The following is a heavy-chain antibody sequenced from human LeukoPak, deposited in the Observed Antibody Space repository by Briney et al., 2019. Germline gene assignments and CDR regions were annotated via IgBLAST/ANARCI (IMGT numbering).Heavy chain of an antibody. CDR2: IYYSGST. D-gene: IGHD1-26*01. J-gene: IGHJ4*02. CDR1: GGSISSGGYY. CDR3: ARALYSGARFDY. V-gene: IGHV4-31*03. Sequence: SQTLSLTCTVSGGSISSGGYYWSWIRQPPGKGLEWIGYIYYSGSTYYNPSLKSRVTISVDTSKNQFSLKLSSVTAADTAVYYCARALYSGARFDYWGQGTLVTVSS.